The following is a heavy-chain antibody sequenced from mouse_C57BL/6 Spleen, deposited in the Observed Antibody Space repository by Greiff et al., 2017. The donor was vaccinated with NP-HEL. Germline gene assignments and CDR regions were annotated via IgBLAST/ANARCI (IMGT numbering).Heavy chain of an antibody. CDR2: IYPGDGDT. J-gene: IGHJ3*01. Sequence: VQLQQSGPELVKPGASVKISCKASGYAFSSSWMNWVKQRPGKGLEWIGRIYPGDGDTNYNFTFKGKATLTADKSSSTAYLQLSSLTSEDSAVYFCATAGDYDEFAYWGQGTLVTVSA. CDR1: GYAFSSSW. CDR3: ATAGDYDEFAY. D-gene: IGHD2-4*01. V-gene: IGHV1-82*01.